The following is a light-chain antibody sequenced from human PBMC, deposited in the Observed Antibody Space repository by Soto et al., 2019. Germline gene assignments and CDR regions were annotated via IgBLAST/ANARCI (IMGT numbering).Light chain of an antibody. J-gene: IGLJ2*01. Sequence: QSVLTQPPSASGTPGQRLTISCSGGRSNIGSNTVNWYQQLPGTAPNLLIYSNNQRPSGVPDRFSGSKSGTSASLAISGLQSEDEADYYCAAWDDSLNAVVFGGRTKLTVL. CDR1: RSNIGSNT. V-gene: IGLV1-44*01. CDR2: SNN. CDR3: AAWDDSLNAVV.